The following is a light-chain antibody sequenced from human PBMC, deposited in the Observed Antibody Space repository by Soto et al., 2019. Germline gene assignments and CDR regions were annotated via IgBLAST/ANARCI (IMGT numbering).Light chain of an antibody. J-gene: IGKJ1*01. CDR1: QGIKNY. CDR2: ATN. V-gene: IGKV1-16*02. CDR3: QQYDTFPRT. Sequence: DIQMTQSPPSLSASVGDRVTITCRASQGIKNYVAWFQQKPGRAPKSLLYATNNLQSGVPSQFSASGSGTDYTLTISSLQPDDFATYYGQQYDTFPRTFGQGTKVEI.